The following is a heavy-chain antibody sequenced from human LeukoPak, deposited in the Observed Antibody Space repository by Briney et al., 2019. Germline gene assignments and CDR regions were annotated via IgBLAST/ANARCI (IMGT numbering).Heavy chain of an antibody. CDR3: SRDAYSYGSGSPGGGYYYYYMDV. CDR1: GYTFTSYD. CDR2: MNPNSGNT. Sequence: SVKVSCKASGYTFTSYDINWVRQATGQGLEWMGWMNPNSGNTGYAQKFQGRVTMTRNTSISTAYMELSSLRSEDTAVYYCSRDAYSYGSGSPGGGYYYYYMDVWGKGTTVIVSS. V-gene: IGHV1-8*01. D-gene: IGHD3-10*01. J-gene: IGHJ6*03.